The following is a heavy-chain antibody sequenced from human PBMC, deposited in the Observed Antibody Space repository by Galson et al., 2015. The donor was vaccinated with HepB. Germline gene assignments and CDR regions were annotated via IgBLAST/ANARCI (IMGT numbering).Heavy chain of an antibody. CDR3: ARQYCSSTSCFYYYMDV. D-gene: IGHD2-2*01. CDR1: GFSFSGYA. V-gene: IGHV3-21*01. CDR2: ITTNSRYI. J-gene: IGHJ6*03. Sequence: SLRLSCAASGFSFSGYAFNWVRQAPGKGLEWVSYITTNSRYIYYADSVKGRFTISRDNAKNSLYLQMNSLRAEDTAVYYCARQYCSSTSCFYYYMDVWGKGTTVTVSS.